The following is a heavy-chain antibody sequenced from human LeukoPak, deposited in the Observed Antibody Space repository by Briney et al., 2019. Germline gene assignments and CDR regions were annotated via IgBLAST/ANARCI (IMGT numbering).Heavy chain of an antibody. J-gene: IGHJ6*03. Sequence: SETLSLTCAVYGGSFSGYYWSWIRQPPGKGLEWIGEINHSGSTNYNPSLRSRVTISVDTSKNQFSLKLSSVTAADTAVYYCARLFLGSSWYYYYYYMDVWGKGTTVTVSS. CDR3: ARLFLGSSWYYYYYYMDV. V-gene: IGHV4-34*01. CDR1: GGSFSGYY. D-gene: IGHD6-13*01. CDR2: INHSGST.